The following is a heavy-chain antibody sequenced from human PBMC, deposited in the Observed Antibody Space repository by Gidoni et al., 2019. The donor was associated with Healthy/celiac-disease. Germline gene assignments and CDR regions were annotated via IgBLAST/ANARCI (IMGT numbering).Heavy chain of an antibody. CDR2: ISSSGSTI. J-gene: IGHJ4*02. V-gene: IGHV3-11*01. Sequence: WVSYISSSGSTIYYADSVKGRFTISRDNAKNSLYLQMNSLRAEDPAVYYCARGREMIAAAGVDYWGQGTLVTVSS. CDR3: ARGREMIAAAGVDY. D-gene: IGHD6-13*01.